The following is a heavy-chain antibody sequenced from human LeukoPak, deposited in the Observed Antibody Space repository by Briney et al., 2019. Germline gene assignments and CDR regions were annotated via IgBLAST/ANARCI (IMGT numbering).Heavy chain of an antibody. CDR2: IKQGGSEK. Sequence: GGPLRLSCAASGFTLSSYWKRGVREARGKGVEWGDNIKQGGSEKYFGYSVKRQFTISRDNAKHSLYLQMYSLRAEDTAVYYCARGGGSGWYYWETITPTEDYFDYWGQGTLVTVSS. CDR1: GFTLSSYW. CDR3: ARGGGSGWYYWETITPTEDYFDY. D-gene: IGHD6-19*01. J-gene: IGHJ4*02. V-gene: IGHV3-7*01.